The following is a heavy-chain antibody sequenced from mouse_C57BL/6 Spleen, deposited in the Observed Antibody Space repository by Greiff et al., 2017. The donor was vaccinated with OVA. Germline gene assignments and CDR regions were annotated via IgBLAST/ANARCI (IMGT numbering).Heavy chain of an antibody. CDR3: ASHGSSYWYFDV. Sequence: EVKLMESGAELVKPGASVKLSCTASGFNIKDYYMHWVKQRTEQGLEWIGRIDPEDGETKYAPKFQGKATITADTSSNTAYLQRSRLTSEDTAVYYAASHGSSYWYFDVWGTGTTVTVSS. J-gene: IGHJ1*03. D-gene: IGHD1-1*01. CDR2: IDPEDGET. CDR1: GFNIKDYY. V-gene: IGHV14-2*01.